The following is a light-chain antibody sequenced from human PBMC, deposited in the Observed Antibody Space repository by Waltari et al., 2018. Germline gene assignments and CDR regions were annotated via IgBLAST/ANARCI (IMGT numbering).Light chain of an antibody. V-gene: IGKV3-15*01. CDR3: QQYNNWPLALT. J-gene: IGKJ4*01. CDR2: GAS. Sequence: EIVMTQSPATLSVSPGERATLSCRASQSVSSNLAWYQQKPGQAPRLLIYGASTRATGIPVRFSGSGSGTEFTLTISSLQSEDFAVYYCQQYNNWPLALTFGGGTKVEIK. CDR1: QSVSSN.